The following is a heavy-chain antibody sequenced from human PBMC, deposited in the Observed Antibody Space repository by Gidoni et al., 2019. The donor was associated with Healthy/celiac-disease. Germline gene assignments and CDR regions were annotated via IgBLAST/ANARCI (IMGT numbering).Heavy chain of an antibody. J-gene: IGHJ6*02. Sequence: QMQLVQSGPEVKKPGTSVKVSCKASGFTFTSSAMPWVRQARGQRLEWIGWIVVGSGNTNYAQKCQERVTITRDMSTSTAYMELSSLRSEDTAVYYCAADHCSGGSCYSDYYYGMDVWGQGTTVTVSS. D-gene: IGHD2-15*01. CDR3: AADHCSGGSCYSDYYYGMDV. CDR1: GFTFTSSA. CDR2: IVVGSGNT. V-gene: IGHV1-58*02.